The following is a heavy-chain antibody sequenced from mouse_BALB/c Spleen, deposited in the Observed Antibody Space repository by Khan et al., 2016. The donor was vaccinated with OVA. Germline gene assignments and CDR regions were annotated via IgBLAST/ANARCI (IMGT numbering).Heavy chain of an antibody. J-gene: IGHJ4*01. Sequence: QVQLKESGPGLVAPSQSLSITCTISGFSLTNYGVHWVRQPPGKGLEWLVLMWSDGSTNYNSALKSRLTISKDNSKSQVFSKMNSLQTDDTAMYFCARQPYYHYNVMDYWGQGTTVTVSA. CDR2: MWSDGST. CDR1: GFSLTNYG. CDR3: ARQPYYHYNVMDY. V-gene: IGHV2-6-1*01. D-gene: IGHD2-10*01.